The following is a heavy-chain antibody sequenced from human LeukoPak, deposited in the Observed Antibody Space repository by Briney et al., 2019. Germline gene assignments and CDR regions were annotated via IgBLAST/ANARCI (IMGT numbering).Heavy chain of an antibody. V-gene: IGHV4-34*01. D-gene: IGHD2-21*02. CDR3: ARDPGDCGGDCYSPPRAFDI. Sequence: SETLSLTCAIYGGSFSGYYWSWIRQPPGKGLGWIGEINHSGSTNYNPSLKSRVTISVDTSKNQFSLKLSSVTAADTAVYYCARDPGDCGGDCYSPPRAFDIWGQGTMVTVSS. CDR2: INHSGST. J-gene: IGHJ3*02. CDR1: GGSFSGYY.